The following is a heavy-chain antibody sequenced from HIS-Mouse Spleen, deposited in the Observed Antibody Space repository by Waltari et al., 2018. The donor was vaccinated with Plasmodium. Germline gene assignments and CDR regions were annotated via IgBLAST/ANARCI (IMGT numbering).Heavy chain of an antibody. V-gene: IGHV3-30*03. CDR3: ASSWYWYFDL. Sequence: QVQLVESGGGVVQPGRSLRLSCAASGFTFSSYGMHWVRQAPGKGLEWVAVISYDGRNKYYADSVKGRFTISRDNSKNTLYLQMNSLRAEDTAVYYCASSWYWYFDLWGRGTLVTVSS. CDR1: GFTFSSYG. D-gene: IGHD6-13*01. J-gene: IGHJ2*01. CDR2: ISYDGRNK.